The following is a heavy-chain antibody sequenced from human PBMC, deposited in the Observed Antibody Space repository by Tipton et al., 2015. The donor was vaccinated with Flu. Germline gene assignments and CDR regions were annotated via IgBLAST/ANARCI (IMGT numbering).Heavy chain of an antibody. V-gene: IGHV4-38-2*02. CDR2: ISHTGTT. Sequence: TLSLTCTVSGDSISSGYYWGWIRQPPGKGLEWIGSISHTGTTNYNPSLRSRVTISVDTSKNQFSLKLTSVTAADTAVYYCARGYFESSGYYPVTFDIWGQGTMVTVSS. J-gene: IGHJ3*02. CDR1: GDSISSGYY. CDR3: ARGYFESSGYYPVTFDI. D-gene: IGHD3-22*01.